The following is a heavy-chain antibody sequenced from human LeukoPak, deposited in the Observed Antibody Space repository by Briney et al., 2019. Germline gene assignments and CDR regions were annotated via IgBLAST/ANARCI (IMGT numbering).Heavy chain of an antibody. Sequence: GGSLRLSCAASGFTFSIYAMSWVRQAPGKGLQWVSSITSRGESTWYVDSVRGRFTITRDNSENTLYLQMHSLRAEDTAVYHCARDRPNYYGSDGHYYRRDGDYWGRGTLVSVSS. V-gene: IGHV3-23*01. J-gene: IGHJ4*02. CDR2: ITSRGEST. D-gene: IGHD3-22*01. CDR1: GFTFSIYA. CDR3: ARDRPNYYGSDGHYYRRDGDY.